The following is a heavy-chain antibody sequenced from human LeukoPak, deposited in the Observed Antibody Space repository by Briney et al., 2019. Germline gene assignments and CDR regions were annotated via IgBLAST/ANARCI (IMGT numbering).Heavy chain of an antibody. CDR3: ARQTPYSSGWPYFDY. Sequence: SETLSLTCTASGGSISSYYWSWIRQPPGKGLEWIGYIYYSGSTNYNPSLKSRVTISVDTSKSQFSLKLSSVTAADTAVYYCARQTPYSSGWPYFDYWGQGTLVTVSS. V-gene: IGHV4-59*08. CDR1: GGSISSYY. D-gene: IGHD6-19*01. J-gene: IGHJ4*02. CDR2: IYYSGST.